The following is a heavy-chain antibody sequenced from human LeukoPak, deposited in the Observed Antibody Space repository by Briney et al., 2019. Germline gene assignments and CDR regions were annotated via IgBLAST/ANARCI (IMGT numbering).Heavy chain of an antibody. CDR2: ISSSGSTI. D-gene: IGHD3-10*02. CDR3: AELGITMIGGV. CDR1: GLTFSSYE. Sequence: PGGSLRLSCAASGLTFSSYEMNWVRQAPGKGLEWVSYISSSGSTIHYADSVKGRFTISRDNAKNSLYLQMNSLRAEDTAVYYCAELGITMIGGVWGKGTTVTISS. V-gene: IGHV3-48*03. J-gene: IGHJ6*04.